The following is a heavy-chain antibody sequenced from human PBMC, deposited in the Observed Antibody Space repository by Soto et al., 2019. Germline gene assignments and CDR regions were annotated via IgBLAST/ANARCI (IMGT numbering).Heavy chain of an antibody. CDR3: ARAPVLRYFDWLLYFDY. Sequence: EVQLVESGGGLVQPGGSLRLSCAASGFTFSSYAMHWVRQAPGKGLEYVSAISSSGGSTYYANSVKGRFTISRDNSKNTLYLQMGSLRAEDMAVYYCARAPVLRYFDWLLYFDYWGQGTLVTVSS. CDR1: GFTFSSYA. J-gene: IGHJ4*02. D-gene: IGHD3-9*01. V-gene: IGHV3-64*01. CDR2: ISSSGGST.